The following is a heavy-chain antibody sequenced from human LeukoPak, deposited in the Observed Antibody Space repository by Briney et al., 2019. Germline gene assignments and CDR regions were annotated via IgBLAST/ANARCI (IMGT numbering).Heavy chain of an antibody. CDR3: ARGNGQGYYFDY. D-gene: IGHD1-1*01. V-gene: IGHV4-4*02. CDR2: IYHSGST. CDR1: GGSISSSNW. Sequence: SGTLSLTCAVSGGSISSSNWWSWVRQPPGKGLEWIGEIYHSGSTNYNPSLKSRATISVDKSKNQFSLKLSSVTAADTAVYYCARGNGQGYYFDYWGQGTLVTVSS. J-gene: IGHJ4*02.